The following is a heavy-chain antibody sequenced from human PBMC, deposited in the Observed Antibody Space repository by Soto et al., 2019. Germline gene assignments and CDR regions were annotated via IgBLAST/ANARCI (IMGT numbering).Heavy chain of an antibody. CDR3: VKEFGVAGSSYESFFDY. CDR1: GFTFSSYA. J-gene: IGHJ4*02. CDR2: ISGSGGST. D-gene: IGHD5-18*01. V-gene: IGHV3-23*01. Sequence: GGSLRLSCAASGFTFSSYAMSWVRQAPGKGLEWVSAISGSGGSTYYADSVKGRFTISRDNSKNTLYLQMNCLRAEDTAVYYCVKEFGVAGSSYESFFDYWGQGTLVTVSS.